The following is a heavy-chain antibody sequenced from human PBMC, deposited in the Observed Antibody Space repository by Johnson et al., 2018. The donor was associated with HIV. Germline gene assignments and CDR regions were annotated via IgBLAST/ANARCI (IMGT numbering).Heavy chain of an antibody. V-gene: IGHV3-30*04. D-gene: IGHD3-3*01. J-gene: IGHJ3*01. CDR1: GFRFSSYA. CDR3: ARTTLRFLDRGDDAFDV. CDR2: ISYDGSNK. Sequence: QVQLVESGGGVVQPGRSLRLSCVASGFRFSSYAVHWVRQAPGKGLEWVAVISYDGSNKYYADSVKGRFTISRDNSKNTMYLQMNSLGAEDTAVYYCARTTLRFLDRGDDAFDVWGQGTMVTFSS.